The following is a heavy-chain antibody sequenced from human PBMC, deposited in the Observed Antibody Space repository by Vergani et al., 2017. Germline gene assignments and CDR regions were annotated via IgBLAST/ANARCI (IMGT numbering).Heavy chain of an antibody. Sequence: QVQLVQSGAEVKKPGASVKVSRRASGYTFTSYDINWVRQATGQGLEWMGWMNPNSGNTGYAQKFQGRVTITRNTSISTAYMELSSLRSEDTAVYYCARGPHDYGGDYAFDIWGQGTMVTVSS. CDR3: ARGPHDYGGDYAFDI. J-gene: IGHJ3*02. D-gene: IGHD4-23*01. CDR2: MNPNSGNT. V-gene: IGHV1-8*03. CDR1: GYTFTSYD.